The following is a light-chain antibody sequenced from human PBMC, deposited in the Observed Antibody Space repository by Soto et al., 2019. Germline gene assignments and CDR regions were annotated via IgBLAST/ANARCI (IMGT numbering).Light chain of an antibody. CDR2: DVS. Sequence: QSALTQPASVSGSPGQSITISCTGTSSDVGGYNYVSWYQQHPGKAPKLIIYDVSTRPSGLSNRFSGSKSGNTASLTISGLQAEDEADYVCSSYASTSTLVVFGGGTKVTVL. CDR3: SSYASTSTLVV. J-gene: IGLJ2*01. CDR1: SSDVGGYNY. V-gene: IGLV2-14*01.